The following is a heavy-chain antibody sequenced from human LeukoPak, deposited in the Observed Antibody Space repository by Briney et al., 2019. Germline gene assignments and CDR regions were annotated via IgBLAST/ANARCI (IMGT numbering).Heavy chain of an antibody. CDR2: IDPSDSYT. Sequence: GESLQISCQGSGYSFTSYWISWVRQMPGKGLEWMGRIDPSDSYTNYSPSFQGHVTISADKSISTAYLQWSSLKASDTAMYYCARKEYSSSWYGMDVWGKGTTVTVSS. J-gene: IGHJ6*04. CDR1: GYSFTSYW. CDR3: ARKEYSSSWYGMDV. D-gene: IGHD6-13*01. V-gene: IGHV5-10-1*01.